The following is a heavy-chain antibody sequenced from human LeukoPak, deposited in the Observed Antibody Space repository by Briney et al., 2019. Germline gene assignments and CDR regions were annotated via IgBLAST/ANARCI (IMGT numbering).Heavy chain of an antibody. V-gene: IGHV4-59*01. D-gene: IGHD4-17*01. CDR3: ARNNFFYGDYVYYYYGMDV. Sequence: SETLSVTRAVPGGSISSYYWSWIRQPPGKGLEWIGQIYYSGSNNYNPSLKSRVTISVDTSKNQFSLKLSSVTAADTAVYYCARNNFFYGDYVYYYYGMDVWGQGTTVTVSS. CDR2: IYYSGSN. J-gene: IGHJ6*02. CDR1: GGSISSYY.